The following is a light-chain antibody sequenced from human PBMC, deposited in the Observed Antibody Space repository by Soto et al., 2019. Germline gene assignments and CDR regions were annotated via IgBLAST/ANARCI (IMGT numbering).Light chain of an antibody. CDR3: QQSYNNPKT. CDR1: QSIANY. CDR2: AAS. V-gene: IGKV1-39*01. Sequence: SQMTQYTSSLSASLGDRFAISCRASQSIANYLNWYQQKPGKAPKLLIYAASTLESGVPSRFSGSGSGTDFTLTISSLQPEDFATYYCQQSYNNPKTFGQRTNVDI. J-gene: IGKJ1*01.